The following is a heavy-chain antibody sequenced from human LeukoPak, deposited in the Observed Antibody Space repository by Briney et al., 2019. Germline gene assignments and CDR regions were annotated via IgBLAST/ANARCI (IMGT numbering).Heavy chain of an antibody. CDR2: INHSGST. CDR3: ARDKECFDP. J-gene: IGHJ5*02. V-gene: IGHV4-34*01. Sequence: SETLSLTCAVYGGSFSGYYWSWIRQPPGKGLEWIGEINHSGSTNYNPSLKSRVTISVGTSKNQFSLKLSSVTAADTAVYYCARDKECFDPWGQGTLVTVSS. D-gene: IGHD3-3*01. CDR1: GGSFSGYY.